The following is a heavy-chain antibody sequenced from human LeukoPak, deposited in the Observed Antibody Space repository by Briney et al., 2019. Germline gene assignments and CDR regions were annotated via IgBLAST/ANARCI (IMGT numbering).Heavy chain of an antibody. Sequence: PGGSLRLSCAPSGFTFSSYSTNWVRQAPGKGLGWVSSISSSSSYIYYADSVKGRFTISRDNAKNSLYLQMNSLRAEDTAVYYCARGGNYYYYGMDVWGQGATVTVSS. D-gene: IGHD6-13*01. J-gene: IGHJ6*02. CDR3: ARGGNYYYYGMDV. CDR2: ISSSSSYI. CDR1: GFTFSSYS. V-gene: IGHV3-21*01.